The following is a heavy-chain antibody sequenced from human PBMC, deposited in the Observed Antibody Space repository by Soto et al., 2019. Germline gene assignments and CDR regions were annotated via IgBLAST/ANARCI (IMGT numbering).Heavy chain of an antibody. CDR3: ARVVGTPGYYYGMDV. CDR1: GGSISSYY. D-gene: IGHD1-1*01. Sequence: SETLSLTCTVSGGSISSYYWSWTRQPPGKGLEWIGYIYYSGSTNYNPSLKSRVTISVDSSKNQFSLKLSSVTAADTAVYYCARVVGTPGYYYGMDVWGQGTTVTVSS. V-gene: IGHV4-59*01. CDR2: IYYSGST. J-gene: IGHJ6*02.